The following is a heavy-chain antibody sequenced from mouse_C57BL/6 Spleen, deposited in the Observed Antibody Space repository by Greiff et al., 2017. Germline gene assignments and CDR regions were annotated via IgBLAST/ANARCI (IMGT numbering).Heavy chain of an antibody. V-gene: IGHV1-52*01. CDR2: IDPSDSET. Sequence: QVQLQQPGAELVRPGSSVKLSCKASGYTFTSYWMHWVKQRPIQGLEWIGNIDPSDSETHYNQKFKDKATLTVDKSSSTAYMELRSLTSEDSAVYYCTMVTTTNWGQGTTLTVSS. CDR3: TMVTTTN. CDR1: GYTFTSYW. J-gene: IGHJ2*01. D-gene: IGHD2-2*01.